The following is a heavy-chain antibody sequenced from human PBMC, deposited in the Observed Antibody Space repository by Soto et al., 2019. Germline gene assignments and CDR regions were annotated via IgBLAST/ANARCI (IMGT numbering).Heavy chain of an antibody. V-gene: IGHV3-30*04. D-gene: IGHD2-15*01. CDR1: GFTFDDYA. J-gene: IGHJ4*02. CDR3: AKDKLSCSGGSCYSLGY. Sequence: GGSLRLSCAASGFTFDDYAMHWVRQAAGKGLEWMAVIFSNGSKIYYADSVKGRFTISRDNSKSTLYLQMNSLRAEDTAVYYCAKDKLSCSGGSCYSLGYWGQGTLVTVSS. CDR2: IFSNGSKI.